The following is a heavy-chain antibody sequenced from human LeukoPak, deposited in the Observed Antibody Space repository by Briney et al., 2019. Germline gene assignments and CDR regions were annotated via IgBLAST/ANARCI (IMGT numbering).Heavy chain of an antibody. J-gene: IGHJ6*03. V-gene: IGHV3-20*04. CDR2: VNWKGGSR. D-gene: IGHD4/OR15-4a*01. CDR3: ARDGLDYGSTTTGYMDV. Sequence: GGSLRLSCAASGFTFDDYGMSWVRQAPGKGLEWISGVNWKGGSRVYGDSVKGRFTISRHNAKTSLYLQMNSLRAEDTAVYYCARDGLDYGSTTTGYMDVWGKGTTVTVSS. CDR1: GFTFDDYG.